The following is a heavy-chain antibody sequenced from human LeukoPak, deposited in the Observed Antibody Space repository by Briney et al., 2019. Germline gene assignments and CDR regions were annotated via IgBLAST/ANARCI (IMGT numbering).Heavy chain of an antibody. CDR1: GFTITSSY. Sequence: GGSLRLSCTASGFTITSSYMSWVRQAPGKGLGWVSLIYTGGRTHFADSVKGRFTLSRDNSKNTLYLQMNTLRAEDTAVYYCARHAGFASGWVSYYYDLWGQGTLVTVSS. D-gene: IGHD6-19*01. CDR2: IYTGGRT. V-gene: IGHV3-66*04. CDR3: ARHAGFASGWVSYYYDL. J-gene: IGHJ4*02.